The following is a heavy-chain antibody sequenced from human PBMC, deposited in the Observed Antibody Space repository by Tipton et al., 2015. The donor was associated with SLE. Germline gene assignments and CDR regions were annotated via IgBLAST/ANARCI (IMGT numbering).Heavy chain of an antibody. CDR1: GASISSSSYF. J-gene: IGHJ4*02. Sequence: TLSLTCTVSGASISSSSYFWGWIRQSPGKGLEWIGSIDNSGSTYDNPSLRSRVTISVDTSKNQFSLTLTSVTSADTAVYYCASLGVVGATEGVYWGQGTLVTVSS. D-gene: IGHD1-26*01. V-gene: IGHV4-39*07. CDR3: ASLGVVGATEGVY. CDR2: IDNSGST.